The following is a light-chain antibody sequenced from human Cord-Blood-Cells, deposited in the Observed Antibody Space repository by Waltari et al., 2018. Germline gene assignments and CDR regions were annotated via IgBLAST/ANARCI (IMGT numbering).Light chain of an antibody. J-gene: IGLJ3*02. Sequence: QSALTQPRSVAGSPGQSVTSSRTGTSSDVGGYNYVSWYQQHPGKAPKLMFYDVSKRPSGVPDRLSGSKSGNTASLTISGLQAEDEADYCCCSDAGSYTWVFGGGTKLTVL. CDR2: DVS. V-gene: IGLV2-11*01. CDR3: CSDAGSYTWV. CDR1: SSDVGGYNY.